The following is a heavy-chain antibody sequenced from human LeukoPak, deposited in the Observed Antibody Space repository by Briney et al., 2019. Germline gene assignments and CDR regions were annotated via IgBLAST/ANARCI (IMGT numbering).Heavy chain of an antibody. J-gene: IGHJ6*02. V-gene: IGHV4-34*09. CDR1: GGSFSGYY. D-gene: IGHD2-2*01. CDR2: INHSGST. Sequence: SETLSLTCAVYGGSFSGYYWSWIRQPPGKGLEWIGEINHSGSTNYNPSLKSRVTISVDTSKNQFSLKLSSVTAADTAVYYYARAYANCSSTSCYAESYYYYGMDVWGQGTTVTVSS. CDR3: ARAYANCSSTSCYAESYYYYGMDV.